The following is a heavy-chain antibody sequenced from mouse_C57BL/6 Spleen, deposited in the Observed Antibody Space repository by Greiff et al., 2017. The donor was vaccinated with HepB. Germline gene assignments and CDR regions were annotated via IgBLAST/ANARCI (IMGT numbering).Heavy chain of an antibody. CDR3: ARKGYYGSISVYVDY. CDR2: IDSSDSYT. D-gene: IGHD1-1*01. J-gene: IGHJ2*01. V-gene: IGHV1-69*01. Sequence: QVQLQQPGAEFVMPGASVKLSCKASGYTFTSYWMHWVKQRPGQGLEWIGEIDSSDSYTNYNQKLKGKSTLTVDKSSSTAYMQLSSLTSADSAVYYCARKGYYGSISVYVDYWGQGTTLTVSS. CDR1: GYTFTSYW.